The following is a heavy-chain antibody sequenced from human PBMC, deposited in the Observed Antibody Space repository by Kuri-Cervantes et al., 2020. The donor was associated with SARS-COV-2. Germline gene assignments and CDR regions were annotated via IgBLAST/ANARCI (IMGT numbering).Heavy chain of an antibody. J-gene: IGHJ3*02. Sequence: GSLRLSCTVSGGSISSGDYYWGWIRQPPGKGLEWIGSIYYSGSTYYNPSLKSRVTISVDTSKNQFSLKLSSVTAADTAVYYCATPARPGAFDAFDIWGQGTMVTVSS. CDR3: ATPARPGAFDAFDI. CDR2: IYYSGST. D-gene: IGHD6-6*01. V-gene: IGHV4-39*01. CDR1: GGSISSGDYY.